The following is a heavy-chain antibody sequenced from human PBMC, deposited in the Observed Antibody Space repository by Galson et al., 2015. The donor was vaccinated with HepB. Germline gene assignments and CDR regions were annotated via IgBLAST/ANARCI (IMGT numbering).Heavy chain of an antibody. CDR1: GLTFSSYT. Sequence: SLRLSCAASGLTFSSYTMNWVRQAPGKGLESVSYISSTGTTMYYADSAKGRFTISRDNAQNSLYLQMNSLRDEDTAVYYCARVYFGSGSSSAYWYVDLWGRGALVTVSS. CDR2: ISSTGTTM. V-gene: IGHV3-48*02. CDR3: ARVYFGSGSSSAYWYVDL. D-gene: IGHD3-10*01. J-gene: IGHJ2*01.